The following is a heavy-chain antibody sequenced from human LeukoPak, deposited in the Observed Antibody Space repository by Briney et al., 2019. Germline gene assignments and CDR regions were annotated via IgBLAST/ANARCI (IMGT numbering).Heavy chain of an antibody. Sequence: GGSLRLSCAASGFTFSNYGMHWVRQAPGKGLEWVAFIRYDGSNKYYADSVKGRFTISRDNSKNTLYLQMSIPRTEDTAVYYCAKGGGSGTEFDYWGQGTLVTVSS. CDR1: GFTFSNYG. J-gene: IGHJ4*02. V-gene: IGHV3-30*02. CDR3: AKGGGSGTEFDY. D-gene: IGHD3-10*01. CDR2: IRYDGSNK.